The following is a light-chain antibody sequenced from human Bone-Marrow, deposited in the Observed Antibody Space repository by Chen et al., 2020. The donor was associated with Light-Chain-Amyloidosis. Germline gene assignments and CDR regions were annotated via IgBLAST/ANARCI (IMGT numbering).Light chain of an antibody. CDR3: QSADTTDTLYVL. Sequence: SYELTQPPSVSVSPGPTARISSSGDVLPKQYAYWYQQKPGQAPVLVLYYDSDRPSGTPERISGSSSGTTVTLTISGVQAEDEADYYCQSADTTDTLYVLFGGGTKLTVL. CDR2: YDS. J-gene: IGLJ2*01. V-gene: IGLV3-25*03. CDR1: VLPKQY.